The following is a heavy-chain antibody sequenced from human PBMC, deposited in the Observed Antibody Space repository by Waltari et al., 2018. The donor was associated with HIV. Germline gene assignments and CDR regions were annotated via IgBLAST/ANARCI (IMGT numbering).Heavy chain of an antibody. D-gene: IGHD1-7*01. Sequence: QVQLVESGGGVVQPAKSLRLSCAASGFTFNNYGMVWVRQAPGKVLGWVAVIGYDGSKKYYADSVKGRFTISKDNSKNTLHLQMNSLRAEDTAVYYCARVTGNTEGSWFDPWGQGTLVTVSS. CDR1: GFTFNNYG. J-gene: IGHJ5*02. CDR2: IGYDGSKK. V-gene: IGHV3-33*01. CDR3: ARVTGNTEGSWFDP.